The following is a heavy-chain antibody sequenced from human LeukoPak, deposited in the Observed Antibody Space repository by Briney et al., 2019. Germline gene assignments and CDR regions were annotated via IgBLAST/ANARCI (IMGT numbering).Heavy chain of an antibody. J-gene: IGHJ3*02. V-gene: IGHV4-59*01. CDR2: IYYSGST. Sequence: SETLSLTCTVSGGSFSTYYWSWIRQPPGKGLEWIGYIYYSGSTDYNPSLKSRVTISVDTSKNQFSLKLSSVTAADTAVYYCARSGYSYGYHAFDIWGQGTMVTVSS. CDR3: ARSGYSYGYHAFDI. CDR1: GGSFSTYY. D-gene: IGHD5-18*01.